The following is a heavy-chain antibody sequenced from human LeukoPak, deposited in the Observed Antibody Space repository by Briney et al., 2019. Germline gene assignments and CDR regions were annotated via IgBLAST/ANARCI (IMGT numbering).Heavy chain of an antibody. J-gene: IGHJ6*03. V-gene: IGHV4-4*07. Sequence: SETLSLTCTVSGGSISSYYWSWIRQPAGKGLEWIGRIYTSGSTNYNPSLKSRVTMSVDTSKNQFSLKLSSVTAADTAVHYCARDITIFGVVTHYYYYYYMDVWGKGTTVTVSS. CDR2: IYTSGST. CDR1: GGSISSYY. D-gene: IGHD3-3*01. CDR3: ARDITIFGVVTHYYYYYYMDV.